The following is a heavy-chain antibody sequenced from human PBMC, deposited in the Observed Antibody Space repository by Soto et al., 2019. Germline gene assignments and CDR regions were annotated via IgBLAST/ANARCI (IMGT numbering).Heavy chain of an antibody. CDR1: GYTFNTYG. D-gene: IGHD3-3*01. Sequence: ASVKVSCKPSGYTFNTYGINWVRQAPGQGLELLGWISAYDGKTNYAEKFQGRVTLTTDTSTSTAYMELRSLRSDDTDIYYCARDPHEFWTSYWFDPWGQGTPVTVSS. CDR3: ARDPHEFWTSYWFDP. CDR2: ISAYDGKT. V-gene: IGHV1-18*01. J-gene: IGHJ5*02.